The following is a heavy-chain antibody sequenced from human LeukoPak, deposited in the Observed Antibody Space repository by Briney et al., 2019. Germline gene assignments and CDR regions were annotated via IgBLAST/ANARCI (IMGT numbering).Heavy chain of an antibody. D-gene: IGHD3-10*01. CDR3: ATSLWFGELFPSTYMDV. Sequence: PGGSLRLSCAASGFTFSSYSMNWVRQAPGKGLEWVSYISSSSSYIYYADSVKGRFTISRDNSENTLYLQMNSLRAEDTAVYYCATSLWFGELFPSTYMDVWGKGTTVTISS. V-gene: IGHV3-21*04. CDR1: GFTFSSYS. J-gene: IGHJ6*03. CDR2: ISSSSSYI.